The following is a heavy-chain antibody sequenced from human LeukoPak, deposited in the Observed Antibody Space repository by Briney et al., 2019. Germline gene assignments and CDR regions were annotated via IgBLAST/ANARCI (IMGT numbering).Heavy chain of an antibody. CDR1: GFKFDDYG. CDR3: AGYYYDSSRGFDL. V-gene: IGHV3-20*04. Sequence: GGSLRLSCAASGFKFDDYGMSWVRQAPGKGLEWVCDINWNGAWTGYADSVKGRFTISRDNAKNSLYLQMNSLRAEDTVLYYCAGYYYDSSRGFDLWGQGTLVTVSA. D-gene: IGHD3-22*01. CDR2: INWNGAWT. J-gene: IGHJ5*02.